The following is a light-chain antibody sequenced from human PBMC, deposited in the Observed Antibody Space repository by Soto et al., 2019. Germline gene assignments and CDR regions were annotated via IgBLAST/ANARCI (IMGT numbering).Light chain of an antibody. CDR1: SSDIGGYDY. Sequence: QSALTQPPSASGSPGQSVAISCTGTSSDIGGYDYVSWYQQHPGKAPRLMIYEVTKRPSDIPDRFSGSKSGNAASLTVSGLQAEDEDDDSCSSYAGANIYVFGNGSKLAVL. J-gene: IGLJ1*01. V-gene: IGLV2-8*01. CDR3: SSYAGANIYV. CDR2: EVT.